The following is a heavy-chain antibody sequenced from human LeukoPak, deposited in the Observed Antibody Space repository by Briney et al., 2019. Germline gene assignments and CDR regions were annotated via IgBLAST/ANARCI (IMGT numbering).Heavy chain of an antibody. J-gene: IGHJ6*02. CDR1: GFTFSSSE. CDR3: ARWNGDSGSWVLDV. D-gene: IGHD3-10*01. CDR2: IAVGGGTT. V-gene: IGHV3-23*01. Sequence: PGGSLRLSCAASGFTFSSSELSWVRQAPGKGLEWVSAIAVGGGTTYADSVVGRFIISRDNSKNTLYLQMSSLRVEDTAAYYCARWNGDSGSWVLDVWGQGTTVTVSS.